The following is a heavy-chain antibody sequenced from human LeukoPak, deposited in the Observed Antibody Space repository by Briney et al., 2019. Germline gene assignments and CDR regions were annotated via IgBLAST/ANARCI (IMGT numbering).Heavy chain of an antibody. D-gene: IGHD3-3*01. Sequence: GGSLRLSCAASRFTFSSYEMNWVRQAPGKGLEWVSYISSSGSTIYYADSVKGRFTISRDNAKNSLYLQMNSLRAEDTAVYYCASQPTYYDFSAYYYYVDVWGKGTTVTVSS. J-gene: IGHJ6*03. CDR2: ISSSGSTI. CDR3: ASQPTYYDFSAYYYYVDV. V-gene: IGHV3-48*03. CDR1: RFTFSSYE.